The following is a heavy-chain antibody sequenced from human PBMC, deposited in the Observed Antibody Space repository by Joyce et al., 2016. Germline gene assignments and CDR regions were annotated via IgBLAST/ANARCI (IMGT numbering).Heavy chain of an antibody. CDR1: GFTFTSYA. Sequence: EVQLAESGGGLVNPGGSLRLSCAASGFTFTSYAINWVRQGPGKGLELVSAISSSGSRIYYADSVKGRLTISRDSAKVYLQMNSLRAEDTAVYYCVRGRRSGGPYYFDYWGQGTLVTVSS. J-gene: IGHJ4*02. D-gene: IGHD2-15*01. V-gene: IGHV3-21*02. CDR3: VRGRRSGGPYYFDY. CDR2: ISSSGSRI.